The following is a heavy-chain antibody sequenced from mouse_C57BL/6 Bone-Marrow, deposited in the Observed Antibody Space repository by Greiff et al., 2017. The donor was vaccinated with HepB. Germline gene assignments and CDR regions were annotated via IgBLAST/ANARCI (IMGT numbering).Heavy chain of an antibody. CDR1: GYTFTDYE. V-gene: IGHV1-15*01. Sequence: VQLQESGAELVRPGASVTLSCKASGYTFTDYEMHWVKQTPVHGLEWIGAIDPETGGTAYNQKFKGKAILTADKSSSTAYMELRSLTSEDSAVYYCTKVTYAMDYWGQGTSVTVSS. J-gene: IGHJ4*01. CDR3: TKVTYAMDY. CDR2: IDPETGGT. D-gene: IGHD2-12*01.